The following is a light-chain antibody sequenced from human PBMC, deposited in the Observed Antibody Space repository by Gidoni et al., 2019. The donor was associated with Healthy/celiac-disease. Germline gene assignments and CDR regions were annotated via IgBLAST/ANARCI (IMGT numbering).Light chain of an antibody. V-gene: IGKV3-11*01. CDR3: QQRSNWPRGTT. Sequence: EIVLTQSPATLSLSPGERATLSCRASQSVSSYLAWYQQKPGQASRLLIYDASNRATGIPARFSGSGSGTDFTLTISSLEPEDFAVYYCQQRSNWPRGTTFGQGTKVEIK. J-gene: IGKJ1*01. CDR2: DAS. CDR1: QSVSSY.